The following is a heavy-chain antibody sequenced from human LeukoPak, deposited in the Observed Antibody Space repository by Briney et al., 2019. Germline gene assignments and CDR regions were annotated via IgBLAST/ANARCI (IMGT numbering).Heavy chain of an antibody. V-gene: IGHV3-53*01. CDR1: GFILKDFP. CDR2: IYSGGST. Sequence: GGSLRLSCAVSGFILKDFPMTWVRQAPGKGLEWVSVIYSGGSTYYADSVRGRFTISRDYAKNTLYLQMDSLRAEDTAVYYCARGLDSSSWYFDYWGQGTLVTVSS. D-gene: IGHD6-13*01. CDR3: ARGLDSSSWYFDY. J-gene: IGHJ4*02.